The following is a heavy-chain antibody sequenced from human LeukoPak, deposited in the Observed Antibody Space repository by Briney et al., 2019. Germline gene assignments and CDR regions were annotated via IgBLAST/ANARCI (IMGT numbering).Heavy chain of an antibody. Sequence: PGGSLRLSCAASGFTFSNAYMNWVRQAPGKGLEWVGRIRNKANSHTTEYAASAKGRFTISRDDSKNSLYLQMNSLKTEDTAVYYCARGLTGYYYFDYWGQGTLVTVSS. CDR1: GFTFSNAY. CDR3: ARGLTGYYYFDY. D-gene: IGHD3-9*01. CDR2: IRNKANSHTT. V-gene: IGHV3-72*01. J-gene: IGHJ4*02.